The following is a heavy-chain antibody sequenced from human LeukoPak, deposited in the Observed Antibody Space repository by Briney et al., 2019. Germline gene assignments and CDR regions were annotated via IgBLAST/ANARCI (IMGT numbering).Heavy chain of an antibody. CDR1: GFTFSRFA. D-gene: IGHD3-22*01. Sequence: GGSLRLSCSASGFTFSRFAMSWVRQLPGKGLEWVSSISGSGHKTYYGDSVKGRFSVSRDNSKNILYLQMDSLRADDSALYYCAKDANYYDSSGYLIPFDYWGQETLVTVSS. CDR3: AKDANYYDSSGYLIPFDY. J-gene: IGHJ4*02. V-gene: IGHV3-23*01. CDR2: ISGSGHKT.